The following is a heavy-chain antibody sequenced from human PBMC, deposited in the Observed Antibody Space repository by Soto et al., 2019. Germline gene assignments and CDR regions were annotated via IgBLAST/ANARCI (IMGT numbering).Heavy chain of an antibody. CDR2: LSRGDER. Sequence: QVQLQESGPGLVKPSETLSLTCTVSGAPITTTKWWAWVRLPPGKGLEWIGELSRGDERSSNPSLEGRFTMSLDKSNNHFSLKLTSVTAADTAIDYWATQTISYTWGVWGRGTSVTVSS. D-gene: IGHD3-16*01. CDR1: GAPITTTKW. J-gene: IGHJ6*02. CDR3: ATQTISYTWGV. V-gene: IGHV4-4*02.